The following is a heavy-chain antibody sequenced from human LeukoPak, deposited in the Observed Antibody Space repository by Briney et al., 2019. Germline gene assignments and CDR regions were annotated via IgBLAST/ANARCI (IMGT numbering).Heavy chain of an antibody. Sequence: SETLSLTCTVSGGSLSSGGFYWTWIRQHPGKGLEWIGYVYHTGSTIYTPSLKSRLTMSVDTSKNQFSLKLSSVTAADTAVYYCVKGTPFDYWGQGILVTVPS. CDR3: VKGTPFDY. V-gene: IGHV4-31*03. CDR2: VYHTGST. CDR1: GGSLSSGGFY. J-gene: IGHJ4*02.